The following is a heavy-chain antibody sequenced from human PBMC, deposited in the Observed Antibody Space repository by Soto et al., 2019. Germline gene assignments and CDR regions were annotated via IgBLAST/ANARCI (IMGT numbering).Heavy chain of an antibody. CDR1: GYTFSSYG. Sequence: QVQLVQSGGEVKKPGASVKVSCKASGYTFSSYGISWVRQAPGQGLEWMGWISVYNGNTNYAEKFQGRVTMTTDTSTSTAYMELGSLTSDDTAVYYWAMRFGYSSSYNSYYLDVWGKGTTVTVSS. V-gene: IGHV1-18*01. D-gene: IGHD6-13*01. CDR2: ISVYNGNT. J-gene: IGHJ6*03. CDR3: AMRFGYSSSYNSYYLDV.